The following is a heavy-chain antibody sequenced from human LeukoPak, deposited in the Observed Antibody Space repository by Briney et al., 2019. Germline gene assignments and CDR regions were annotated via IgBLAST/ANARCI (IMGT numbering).Heavy chain of an antibody. D-gene: IGHD5-18*01. CDR1: GDSISSYY. CDR3: ARETHSYGSLLDY. Sequence: SETLSLTCTVSGDSISSYYWSWIRQPPGKGLEWIGYVYYSGSTNYNPSLKSRLTISVDTSKNQFSLKLSSVTAADTAVYYCARETHSYGSLLDYWGQGTLVTVSS. CDR2: VYYSGST. V-gene: IGHV4-59*01. J-gene: IGHJ4*02.